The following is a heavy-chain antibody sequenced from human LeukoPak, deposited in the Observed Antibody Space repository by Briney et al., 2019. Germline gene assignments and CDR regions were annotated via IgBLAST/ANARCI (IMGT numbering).Heavy chain of an antibody. V-gene: IGHV4-59*01. D-gene: IGHD3-3*01. Sequence: SETLSLTCTVSGGSLSSYYWSWIRQPPGKGLEWMGYIYYSGSTNYNPSLKSRVTISVDTSKNQFSLKLSSVTAADTAVYYCARNRGYDFWSGYNALYMDVWGKGTTVSVSS. CDR3: ARNRGYDFWSGYNALYMDV. J-gene: IGHJ6*03. CDR2: IYYSGST. CDR1: GGSLSSYY.